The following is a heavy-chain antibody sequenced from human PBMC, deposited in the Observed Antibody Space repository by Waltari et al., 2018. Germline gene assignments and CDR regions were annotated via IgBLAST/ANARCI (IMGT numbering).Heavy chain of an antibody. CDR1: GYTFTGYY. D-gene: IGHD3-16*01. Sequence: QVQLVQSGAEVKKPGASVKVSCKASGYTFTGYYMHLVRQAPGQGLEWMGRINPNSGGTNDAPRLQGRVTMTRDTSISTAYMELSRLRSGDTAGYYCARELGDETDWGQGTLVTVSS. V-gene: IGHV1-2*06. CDR3: ARELGDETD. J-gene: IGHJ4*02. CDR2: INPNSGGT.